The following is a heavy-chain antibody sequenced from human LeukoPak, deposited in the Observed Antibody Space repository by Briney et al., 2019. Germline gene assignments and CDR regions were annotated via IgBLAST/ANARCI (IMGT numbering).Heavy chain of an antibody. V-gene: IGHV1-46*01. D-gene: IGHD5-24*01. CDR2: INPSGDNT. J-gene: IGHJ4*02. CDR1: GYTFTSYY. Sequence: GASVKVSCKASGYTFTSYYMHWVRQAPGQGLEWMGIINPSGDNTGYAQKFQGRVTMTRDTSTSTVYMELNSLRSEDTALYYCARSRDGYNWLFEYWGQGTLVIVSS. CDR3: ARSRDGYNWLFEY.